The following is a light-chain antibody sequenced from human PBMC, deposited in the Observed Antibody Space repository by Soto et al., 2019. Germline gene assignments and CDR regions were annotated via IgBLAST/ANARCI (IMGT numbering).Light chain of an antibody. CDR2: EVN. CDR3: SSYAGSSNV. CDR1: SSDVGGYNY. Sequence: QSVLTQPPSASGSPGQSVAISCTGTSSDVGGYNYVSWYQQHPGKAPKLMIYEVNKRPPGVPDRFSGSKSGSTASLTVSGLQAEDEADYYCSSYAGSSNVFGTGTKVTVL. J-gene: IGLJ1*01. V-gene: IGLV2-8*01.